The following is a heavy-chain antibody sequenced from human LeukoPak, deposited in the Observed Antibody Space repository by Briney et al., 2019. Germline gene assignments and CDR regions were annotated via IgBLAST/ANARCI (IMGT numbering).Heavy chain of an antibody. CDR3: ARVVWFGTRFDY. CDR1: GGSFSGYY. V-gene: IGHV4-34*01. D-gene: IGHD3-10*01. J-gene: IGHJ4*02. CDR2: INHSGST. Sequence: SETLSLTCAVYGGSFSGYYWSWLRQPPGKGLEWIGEINHSGSTNYNPSLKSRVTISVDPSKNQFSLKLSSVTAADTAVYYCARVVWFGTRFDYWGQGTLVTVSS.